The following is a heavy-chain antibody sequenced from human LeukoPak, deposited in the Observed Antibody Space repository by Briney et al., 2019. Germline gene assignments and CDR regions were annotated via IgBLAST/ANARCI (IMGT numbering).Heavy chain of an antibody. D-gene: IGHD2-8*02. CDR1: GFTFSNYA. Sequence: QPGGSLRLSCAASGFTFSNYAMHWVRQGPGKGLKWVAYIAHHGNNKYYVDSVKGRFTISRDNSKKTLYLQMDSLRADDTAVYYCAKDGSWSCTDWGQGTLVTVSS. J-gene: IGHJ4*02. CDR2: IAHHGNNK. CDR3: AKDGSWSCTD. V-gene: IGHV3-30*02.